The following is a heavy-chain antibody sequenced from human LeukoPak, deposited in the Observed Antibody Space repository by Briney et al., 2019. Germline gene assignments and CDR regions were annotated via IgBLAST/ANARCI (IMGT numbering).Heavy chain of an antibody. J-gene: IGHJ4*02. Sequence: SETLSLTCIVSGDSISSGSYFWGWIRRPPGKGLEWIGSIYYSGSTYDNPSLKSRVTISVDTSKDQFSLKLTSVTAADTAVYYCARAPEYGLYYFDYWGQGALVTVSS. D-gene: IGHD1-14*01. CDR1: GDSISSGSYF. CDR2: IYYSGST. V-gene: IGHV4-39*07. CDR3: ARAPEYGLYYFDY.